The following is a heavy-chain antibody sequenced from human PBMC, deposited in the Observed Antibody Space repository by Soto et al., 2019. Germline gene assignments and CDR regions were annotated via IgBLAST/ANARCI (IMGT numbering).Heavy chain of an antibody. D-gene: IGHD1-26*01. V-gene: IGHV3-30*03. Sequence: GGSLRRSCAASGFTFSSYGMHWVRQAPCKGLEWVAVISYDGSKKYYADSVKGRITISRDKPKNTLYLQMNSLRAEDTAVYYCEIDLVVSGSYSPMSSCYYGMDVWGQGSTVTVSS. CDR3: EIDLVVSGSYSPMSSCYYGMDV. CDR2: ISYDGSKK. CDR1: GFTFSSYG. J-gene: IGHJ6*02.